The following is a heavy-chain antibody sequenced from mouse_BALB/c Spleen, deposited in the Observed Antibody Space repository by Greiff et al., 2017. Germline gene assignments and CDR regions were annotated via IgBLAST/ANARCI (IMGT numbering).Heavy chain of an antibody. D-gene: IGHD2-3*01. J-gene: IGHJ4*01. CDR2: IWAGGST. CDR3: ARDGHDGYYYAMDY. Sequence: VMLVESGPGLVAPSQSLSITCTVSGFSLTSYGVHWVRQPPGKGLEWLGVIWAGGSTNYNSALMSRLSISKDNSKSQVFLKMNSLQTDDTAMYYCARDGHDGYYYAMDYWGQGTSVTVSS. CDR1: GFSLTSYG. V-gene: IGHV2-9*02.